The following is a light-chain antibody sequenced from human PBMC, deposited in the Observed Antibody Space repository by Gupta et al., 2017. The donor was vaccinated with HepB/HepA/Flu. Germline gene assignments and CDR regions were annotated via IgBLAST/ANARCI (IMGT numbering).Light chain of an antibody. Sequence: VIWMTQSPSLVSASPGDRVTISCRVSQSISSSLAWYQKKSGRAPELLVYAASTLQSGVPLRFSGSGSGTDFTLTISGLQSEDYGTYYCQQEDSFPNTFAGGTQVEI. V-gene: IGKV1D-8*01. CDR1: QSISSS. J-gene: IGKJ4*01. CDR2: AAS. CDR3: QQEDSFPNT.